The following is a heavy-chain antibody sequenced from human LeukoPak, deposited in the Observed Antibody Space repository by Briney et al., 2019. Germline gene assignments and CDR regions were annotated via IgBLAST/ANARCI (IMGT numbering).Heavy chain of an antibody. CDR3: ARMAADTTIFGVVKGRYYFDY. Sequence: SETLSLTCAVSGYSISSGYYWGWIRQPPGKGLEWIGSIYLSGSTYYNPSLKSRVTISVDTSKNQFSLKLSSVTAADTAVYYCARMAADTTIFGVVKGRYYFDYWGQGTLVTVSS. CDR1: GYSISSGYY. CDR2: IYLSGST. J-gene: IGHJ4*02. D-gene: IGHD3-3*01. V-gene: IGHV4-38-2*01.